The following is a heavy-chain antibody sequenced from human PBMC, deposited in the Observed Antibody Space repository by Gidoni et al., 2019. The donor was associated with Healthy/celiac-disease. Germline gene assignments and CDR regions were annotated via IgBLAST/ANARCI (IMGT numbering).Heavy chain of an antibody. V-gene: IGHV3-33*01. CDR3: ARDEGYGDTGYFDL. Sequence: QVQLVESGGGVVQPGRSLRLSCAASGFTFSSYGMHWVRQAPGKGLDWVAVIWYDGSNKYYADSVKGRFTISRDNSKNTLYLQMNSLRAEDTAVYYCARDEGYGDTGYFDLWGRGTLVTVSS. CDR1: GFTFSSYG. D-gene: IGHD4-17*01. J-gene: IGHJ2*01. CDR2: IWYDGSNK.